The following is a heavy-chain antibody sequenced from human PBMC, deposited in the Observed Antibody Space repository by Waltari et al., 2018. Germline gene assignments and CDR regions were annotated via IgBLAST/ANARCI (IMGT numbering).Heavy chain of an antibody. D-gene: IGHD3-3*01. V-gene: IGHV1-2*02. Sequence: QVQLVQSGAEVTKPGASVKVSYKASGYTFTGYYMHWVRQAPGQGLEWMGWINPNSGGTNYAQKFQGRVTMTRDTSISTAYMELSRLRSDDTAVYYCARDKPIQYYYYYYGMDVWGQGTTVTVSS. CDR2: INPNSGGT. J-gene: IGHJ6*02. CDR1: GYTFTGYY. CDR3: ARDKPIQYYYYYYGMDV.